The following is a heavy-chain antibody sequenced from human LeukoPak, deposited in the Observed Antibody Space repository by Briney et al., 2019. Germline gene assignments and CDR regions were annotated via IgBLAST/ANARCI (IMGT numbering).Heavy chain of an antibody. CDR2: INPSGGST. J-gene: IGHJ3*02. D-gene: IGHD3-10*01. CDR1: GYTFTSYY. Sequence: ASVKVSCKASGYTFTSYYMHWVRQAPGQGLEWIGIINPSGGSTSYAQKFQGRVTMTRDTSTSTVYMELSSLRSEDTAVYYCAREYMVRGDDDAFDIWGQGTMVTVSS. CDR3: AREYMVRGDDDAFDI. V-gene: IGHV1-46*01.